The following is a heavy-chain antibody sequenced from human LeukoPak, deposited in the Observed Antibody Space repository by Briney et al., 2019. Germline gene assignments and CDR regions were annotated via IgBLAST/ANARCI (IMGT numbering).Heavy chain of an antibody. CDR1: GFTFSDYY. CDR3: AVATIKDYFDY. Sequence: GGSLRLSCAASGFTFSDYYMNWVRQAPGKGLEWVSYISSSGSTIYYADSVKGRFTISRDNAKNSLYLQMNSLRAEDTAVYYCAVATIKDYFDYWGQGTLVTVSS. D-gene: IGHD5-24*01. J-gene: IGHJ4*02. V-gene: IGHV3-11*04. CDR2: ISSSGSTI.